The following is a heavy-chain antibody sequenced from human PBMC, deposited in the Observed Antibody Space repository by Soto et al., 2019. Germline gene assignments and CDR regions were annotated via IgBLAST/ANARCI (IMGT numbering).Heavy chain of an antibody. CDR2: MNPNSANT. V-gene: IGHV1-8*01. J-gene: IGHJ4*02. Sequence: QVQLVQSGAEVKKPGASVKVSCKASGYTFTSYDINWVRQATGQGLEWMGWMNPNSANTGYAQKFQGRLTMTRNTSISTAYMEVSSLTSEDTAVYYCVAGGTRWLQSPFDYWGQGTLVTVSS. D-gene: IGHD1-1*01. CDR1: GYTFTSYD. CDR3: VAGGTRWLQSPFDY.